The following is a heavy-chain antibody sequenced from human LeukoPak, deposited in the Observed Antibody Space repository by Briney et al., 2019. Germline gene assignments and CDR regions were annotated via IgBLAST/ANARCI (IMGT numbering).Heavy chain of an antibody. CDR1: GFTVSSND. J-gene: IGHJ4*02. D-gene: IGHD4-17*01. Sequence: GGSLRLSCAASGFTVSSNDMSWVRQAPGKGLECISVIYSGGSTDYADSVKGRLTISRDNSKNTLYLQMNSLRAEDTAVYYCARVVDHDYGDYYLDYWGQGSLVTVSS. CDR3: ARVVDHDYGDYYLDY. V-gene: IGHV3-53*01. CDR2: IYSGGST.